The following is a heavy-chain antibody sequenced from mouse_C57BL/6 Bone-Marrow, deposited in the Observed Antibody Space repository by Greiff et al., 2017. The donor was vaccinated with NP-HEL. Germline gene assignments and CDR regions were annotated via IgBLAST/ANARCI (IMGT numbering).Heavy chain of an antibody. D-gene: IGHD2-1*01. CDR1: GYTFTDYN. CDR2: INPNNGGT. CDR3: ARYYGNYAWFAY. Sequence: EVQLQQSGPELVKPGASVKIPCKASGYTFTDYNMDWVKQSHGKSLEWIGDINPNNGGTIYNQKFKGKATLTVDKSSSTAYMERRSLTSDDTAVYYCARYYGNYAWFAYWGQGTLVTVSA. V-gene: IGHV1-18*01. J-gene: IGHJ3*01.